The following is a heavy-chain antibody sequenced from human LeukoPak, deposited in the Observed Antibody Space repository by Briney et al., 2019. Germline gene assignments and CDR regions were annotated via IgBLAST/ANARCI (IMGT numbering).Heavy chain of an antibody. CDR1: GFTFSSYS. V-gene: IGHV3-23*01. D-gene: IGHD3-22*01. J-gene: IGHJ4*02. CDR3: GIRDTSDYYVF. CDR2: TGSNGVT. Sequence: PGGSLRLSCAASGFTFSSYSMNWVRQAPGEGLEWVSATGSNGVTYYADSVKGRFTISRDNSKNALYLQMNGLRADDTAVYYCGIRDTSDYYVFWGQGTLVTVSS.